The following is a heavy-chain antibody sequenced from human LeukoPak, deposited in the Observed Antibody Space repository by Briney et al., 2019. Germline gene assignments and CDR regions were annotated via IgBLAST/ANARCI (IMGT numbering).Heavy chain of an antibody. CDR3: ARGNTAMVTGTDY. CDR1: GYTFTTYY. CDR2: INPSGGST. V-gene: IGHV1-46*01. J-gene: IGHJ4*02. D-gene: IGHD5-18*01. Sequence: GASVKVSCKASGYTFTTYYMHWLRQAPGQGLEWMGMINPSGGSTRYAQKFQGRVTMIRDTSTSTVYMELTSLRSDDTAAYYCARGNTAMVTGTDYWGQGTLVTVSS.